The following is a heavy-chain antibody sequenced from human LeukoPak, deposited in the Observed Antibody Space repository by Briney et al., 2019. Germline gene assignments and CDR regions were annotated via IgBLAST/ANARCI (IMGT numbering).Heavy chain of an antibody. CDR3: AMGGSGYFTY. CDR2: ISPDGTTT. CDR1: GFNFSSYW. J-gene: IGHJ4*02. V-gene: IGHV3-74*01. Sequence: GGSLRLSCAASGFNFSSYWMHWVRQVPGNGLVWVSRISPDGTTTTYADSVKGRFTISRDNAKNTLFLQMHSLGAEDTTVYYCAMGGSGYFTYWGQGTLVTVSS. D-gene: IGHD6-19*01.